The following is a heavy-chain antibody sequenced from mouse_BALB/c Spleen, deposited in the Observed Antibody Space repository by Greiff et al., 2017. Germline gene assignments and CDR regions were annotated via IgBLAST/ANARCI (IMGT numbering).Heavy chain of an antibody. Sequence: EVKLMESGGGLVQPGGSRKLSCAASGFTFSSFGMHWVRQAPEQGLEWVAYISSGSSTIYYADTVKGRFTLSRDNPKNTLFLQMTSLRSEDTAMYYCARYDYDEGFAYWGQGTLVTVSA. CDR1: GFTFSSFG. J-gene: IGHJ3*01. D-gene: IGHD2-4*01. V-gene: IGHV5-17*02. CDR3: ARYDYDEGFAY. CDR2: ISSGSSTI.